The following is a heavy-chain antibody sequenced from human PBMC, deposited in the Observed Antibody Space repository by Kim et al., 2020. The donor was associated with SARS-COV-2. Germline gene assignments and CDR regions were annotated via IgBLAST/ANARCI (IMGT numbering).Heavy chain of an antibody. V-gene: IGHV3-74*03. J-gene: IGHJ4*02. Sequence: GGSLRLSCAASGLSFSTYWMYWVRQAPGKGLVWVSRISSDGSSTMYADSVKGRLTISRDNAKNTLFLQLNNLRGDDTGMYYCATGSGSPLRYWGQGTLVT. CDR3: ATGSGSPLRY. CDR1: GLSFSTYW. D-gene: IGHD1-26*01. CDR2: ISSDGSST.